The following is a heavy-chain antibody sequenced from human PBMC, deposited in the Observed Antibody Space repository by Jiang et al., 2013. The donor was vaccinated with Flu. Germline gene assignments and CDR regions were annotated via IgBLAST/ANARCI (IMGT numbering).Heavy chain of an antibody. D-gene: IGHD3-9*01. V-gene: IGHV1-18*01. CDR1: GYTFTSYG. J-gene: IGHJ6*02. Sequence: GAEVKKPGASVKVSCKASGYTFTSYGFSWVRQAPGQGLEWMGWISAYDGNTDCAQNFQDRLTMTTDTSTRTAYMELRGLRPDDTAVYYCARDDYDILTDYYIGGYYYGMDVWGQGTTVIVSS. CDR2: ISAYDGNT. CDR3: ARDDYDILTDYYIGGYYYGMDV.